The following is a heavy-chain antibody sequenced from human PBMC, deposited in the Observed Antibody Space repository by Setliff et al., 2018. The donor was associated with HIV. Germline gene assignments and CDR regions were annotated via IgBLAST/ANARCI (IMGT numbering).Heavy chain of an antibody. J-gene: IGHJ6*03. Sequence: KSSETLSLTCAVSGYSISSGYYWGWIRQPPGKGLEWIGSIYHSGSTYDSPSLRSRVTMSVDTSKNQFSLKVTSVTAADTAVYYCTRDLWGDDYYYNNMDVWGKGTTVTVSS. CDR2: IYHSGST. D-gene: IGHD2-21*02. CDR3: TRDLWGDDYYYNNMDV. V-gene: IGHV4-38-2*02. CDR1: GYSISSGYY.